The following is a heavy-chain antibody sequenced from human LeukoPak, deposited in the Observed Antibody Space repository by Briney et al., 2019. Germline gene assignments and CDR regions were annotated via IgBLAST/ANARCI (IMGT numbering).Heavy chain of an antibody. D-gene: IGHD1-1*01. CDR1: GFTVSSNY. V-gene: IGHV3-53*01. CDR2: IYSGGST. J-gene: IGHJ3*02. Sequence: GGSLRLSCAASGFTVSSNYMSWVRQAPGKGLEWVSVIYSGGSTYYADSVKGRFTISRDNSKNTLYLQMNSLRAEDTAVYYCARARNWRDAFDIWGQGTMVAVSS. CDR3: ARARNWRDAFDI.